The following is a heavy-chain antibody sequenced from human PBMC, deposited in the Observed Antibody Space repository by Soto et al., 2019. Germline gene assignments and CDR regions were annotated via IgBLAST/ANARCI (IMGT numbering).Heavy chain of an antibody. D-gene: IGHD1-26*01. V-gene: IGHV3-74*01. CDR1: GFTFSNYW. CDR3: ARDLATLGTPGDDFDY. J-gene: IGHJ4*02. Sequence: GGSLRLSCAASGFTFSNYWMHWVRQAPGKGLVWISRINTDGSTTSYADSVKGRFTISRDNAKNTLFLQMNSLRAEDTAVYYCARDLATLGTPGDDFDYWGQGTLVTVSS. CDR2: INTDGSTT.